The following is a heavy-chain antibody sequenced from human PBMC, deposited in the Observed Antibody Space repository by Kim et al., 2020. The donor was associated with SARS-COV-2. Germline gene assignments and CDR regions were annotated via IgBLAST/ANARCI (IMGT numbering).Heavy chain of an antibody. CDR2: IKTKNDGGTA. J-gene: IGHJ4*02. CDR3: TTDPICSGDNCYPPAY. D-gene: IGHD2-15*01. CDR1: GFTFSNVW. V-gene: IGHV3-15*01. Sequence: GGSLRLSCAASGFTFSNVWMSWVRQAPGRGLEWVGRIKTKNDGGTADYGASVKGRFTISRDDSEDTVYLEMNSLKTEDTGVYYCTTDPICSGDNCYPPAYGGQGTLVTVSS.